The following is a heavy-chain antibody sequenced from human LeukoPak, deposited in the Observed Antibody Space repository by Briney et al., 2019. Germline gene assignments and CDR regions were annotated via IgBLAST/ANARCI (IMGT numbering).Heavy chain of an antibody. CDR3: ARGRPVNY. Sequence: SQTLSLTCTVSGGSISSGGYYWSWIRQPPGKGLEWIGYIYYSGSTNNNPSLKSRVTISVDTSKNQFSLKLSSVTAADTAVYYCARGRPVNYWGQGTLVTVSS. D-gene: IGHD3-9*01. V-gene: IGHV4-61*08. J-gene: IGHJ4*02. CDR2: IYYSGST. CDR1: GGSISSGGYY.